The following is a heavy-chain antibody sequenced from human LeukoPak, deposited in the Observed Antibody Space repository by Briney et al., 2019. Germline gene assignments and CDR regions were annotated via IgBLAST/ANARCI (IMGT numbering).Heavy chain of an antibody. J-gene: IGHJ5*02. CDR3: ARGLITTGSGAFSP. D-gene: IGHD3-3*01. CDR2: IYYSGST. Sequence: XSLTXXXXXGSIXXXYWSWIRQPPGKGLEWIGYIYYSGSTNYNPSLKSRVTISVDTSKNHFSLKLSSVPAADTAVYYCARGLITTGSGAFSPWGQGTLVTVSS. V-gene: IGHV4-59*01. CDR1: XGSIXXXY.